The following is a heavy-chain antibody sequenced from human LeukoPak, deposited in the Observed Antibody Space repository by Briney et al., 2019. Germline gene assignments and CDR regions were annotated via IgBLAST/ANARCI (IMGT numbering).Heavy chain of an antibody. J-gene: IGHJ4*02. CDR3: ARDRSLYYDSSGYYVY. CDR2: IYHSGST. V-gene: IGHV4-38-2*02. Sequence: SETLSLTCAVSGYSISSGYYWGWIRQPPGKGLEWIGSIYHSGSTSYNPSLKSRVTISVDTSKNQFSLKLSSVTAADTAVYYCARDRSLYYDSSGYYVYWGQGTLVTVSS. D-gene: IGHD3-22*01. CDR1: GYSISSGYY.